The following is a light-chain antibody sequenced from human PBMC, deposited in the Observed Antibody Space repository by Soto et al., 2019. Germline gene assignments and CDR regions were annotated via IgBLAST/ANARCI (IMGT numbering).Light chain of an antibody. CDR3: QQRSNWPPGTIT. CDR2: DAS. Sequence: EIVLTQFPATLSLSPGERATLSCRASQSVSSSLAWYQQKPGQAPRLLMYDASNRATGIPARFTGSGSATDFTLTISSLEPEDFAVYYCQQRSNWPPGTITFGQGTRLEIK. CDR1: QSVSSS. V-gene: IGKV3-11*01. J-gene: IGKJ5*01.